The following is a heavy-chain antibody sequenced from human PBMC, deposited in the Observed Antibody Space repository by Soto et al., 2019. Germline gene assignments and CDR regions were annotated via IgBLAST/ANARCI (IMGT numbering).Heavy chain of an antibody. CDR1: GGSISSGGYF. J-gene: IGHJ4*02. CDR2: IYYSGRT. V-gene: IGHV4-31*03. D-gene: IGHD6-13*01. CDR3: ARFAKEENPKVGSWYYFDY. Sequence: SETLSLTCTVSGGSISSGGYFWSWVRQHPGKGLEWIGNIYYSGRTYYNPSLKSRVTISVDTSKNQFSLQLSSVTAADTAVYYCARFAKEENPKVGSWYYFDYWGQGTRVTVSS.